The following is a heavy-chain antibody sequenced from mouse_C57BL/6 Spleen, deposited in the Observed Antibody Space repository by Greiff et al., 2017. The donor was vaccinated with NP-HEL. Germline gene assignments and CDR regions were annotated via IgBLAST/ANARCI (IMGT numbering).Heavy chain of an antibody. D-gene: IGHD2-2*01. J-gene: IGHJ1*03. CDR2: YPGSGNTY. V-gene: IGHV1-83*01. CDR3: RMGGYYWYFDV. CDR1: YTFTDYYM. Sequence: VQLQQSGPELVKPGASVKMSCKASGYTFTDYYMHWVKQKPGKGLEWIGEIYPGSGNTYYNEKFKGKATLTADTSSSTAYMQLSSLTSEDSAVYFCARMGGYYWYFDVWGTGTTVTVSS.